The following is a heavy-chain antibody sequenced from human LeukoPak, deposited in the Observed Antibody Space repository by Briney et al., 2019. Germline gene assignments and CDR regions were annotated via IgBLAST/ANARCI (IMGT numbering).Heavy chain of an antibody. D-gene: IGHD1-26*01. J-gene: IGHJ6*02. CDR1: GGSISGYY. CDR3: ARQRRGWELGSSYYYYYYGMDV. V-gene: IGHV4-59*08. Sequence: PSETLSLTCTVSGGSISGYYWSWIRQPPGKGLEWIGYIYYSGSTNYNPSLKSRVTISVDTSKNQFSLKLSSVTAADTAVYYCARQRRGWELGSSYYYYYYGMDVWGQGTTVTVSS. CDR2: IYYSGST.